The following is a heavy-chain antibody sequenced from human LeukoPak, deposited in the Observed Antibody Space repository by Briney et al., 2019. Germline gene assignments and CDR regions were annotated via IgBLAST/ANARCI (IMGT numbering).Heavy chain of an antibody. Sequence: SVKVSCEASGGTFSSYAISWVRQAPGQGPEWMGGIIPIFGTANYAQKFQGRVTITADESTSTAYMELSSLRSEDTAVYYCARGGEYYDFWSGSFDIWGQGTMVTVSS. CDR3: ARGGEYYDFWSGSFDI. CDR1: GGTFSSYA. J-gene: IGHJ3*02. D-gene: IGHD3-3*01. CDR2: IIPIFGTA. V-gene: IGHV1-69*13.